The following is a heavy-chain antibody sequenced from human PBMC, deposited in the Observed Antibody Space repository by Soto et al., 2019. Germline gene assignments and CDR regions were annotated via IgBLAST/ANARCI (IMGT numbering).Heavy chain of an antibody. CDR3: AKDVKYYYGSGSSFDY. V-gene: IGHV3-23*01. J-gene: IGHJ4*02. CDR2: VSGSGGGT. Sequence: GWSLRLSCAASGFTFISYAMTWGRQAPGKGLEWVSGVSGSGGGTFYADSVKGPFTLSRDNSRNTLYLQLNSLRAEDTAVYYCAKDVKYYYGSGSSFDYWGQGTQVTVSS. CDR1: GFTFISYA. D-gene: IGHD3-10*01.